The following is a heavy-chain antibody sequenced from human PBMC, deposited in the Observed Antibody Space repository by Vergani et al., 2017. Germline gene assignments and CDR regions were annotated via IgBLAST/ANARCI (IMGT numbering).Heavy chain of an antibody. Sequence: EVQLVESGGGLIQPGGSLRLSCAASGFTVSSNYMSWVRQAPGKGLEWVSSISSSSSYIYYADSVKGRFTISRDNAKNSLYLQMNSLRAEDTAVYYCARVEDTAMDDYYYYGMDVWGQGTTVTVSS. CDR1: GFTVSSNY. J-gene: IGHJ6*02. CDR2: ISSSSSYI. D-gene: IGHD5-18*01. CDR3: ARVEDTAMDDYYYYGMDV. V-gene: IGHV3-21*01.